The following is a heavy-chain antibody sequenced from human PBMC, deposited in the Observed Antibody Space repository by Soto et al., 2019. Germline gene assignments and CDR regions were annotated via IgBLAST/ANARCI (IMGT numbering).Heavy chain of an antibody. Sequence: SETLSLTCAVYGGSFSGYYWSWIRQPPGKGLEWIGEINHSGSTNYNPSLKSRVTISVDTSKNQFSLKLSSVTAADTAVYYCARGWETILFLDVWGQGTTVTVSS. D-gene: IGHD3-3*01. CDR3: ARGWETILFLDV. CDR1: GGSFSGYY. CDR2: INHSGST. J-gene: IGHJ6*02. V-gene: IGHV4-34*01.